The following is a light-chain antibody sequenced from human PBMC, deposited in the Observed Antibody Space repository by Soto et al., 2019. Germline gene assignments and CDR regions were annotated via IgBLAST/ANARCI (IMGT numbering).Light chain of an antibody. CDR2: TAS. CDR3: QQSYSTPRT. J-gene: IGKJ1*01. Sequence: DTQMTQSPSPLSASVGDRVTITCRASQSISSYLNWYQQKPGKAPKILIYTASSLQSGVPSRFSGSGSGTDFTLSITSLQPEDFATYYCQQSYSTPRTFGQGTKVDI. CDR1: QSISSY. V-gene: IGKV1-39*01.